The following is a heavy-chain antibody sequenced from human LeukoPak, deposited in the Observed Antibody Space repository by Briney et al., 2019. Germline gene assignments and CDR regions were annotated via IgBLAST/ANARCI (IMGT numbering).Heavy chain of an antibody. CDR1: GFTFTTYW. D-gene: IGHD6-13*01. Sequence: GGSLRLSCAASGFTFTTYWMSWVRQAPGKGLEWVANIKQDGTEKYYVDSVKGRFTISRDNAKNTLYLQMNSLRAEDTAVYYCAKDFSSSSWYYVDYWGQGTLVSVSS. CDR3: AKDFSSSSWYYVDY. CDR2: IKQDGTEK. J-gene: IGHJ4*02. V-gene: IGHV3-7*03.